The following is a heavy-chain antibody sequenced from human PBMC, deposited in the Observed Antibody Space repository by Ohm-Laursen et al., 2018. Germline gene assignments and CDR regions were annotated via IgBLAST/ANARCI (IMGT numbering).Heavy chain of an antibody. J-gene: IGHJ3*02. D-gene: IGHD3-16*01. CDR3: ASPRGGFPTLDAFDI. V-gene: IGHV1-2*02. Sequence: PSVSASRKASGYTLTGSYMHWVRQAPGEGLEWMGWINPNIGGTKYAQKFQGRVTMTWDTSIGTAYMELSRLRADDTVVYYCASPRGGFPTLDAFDIWGQGTMVTVSS. CDR1: GYTLTGSY. CDR2: INPNIGGT.